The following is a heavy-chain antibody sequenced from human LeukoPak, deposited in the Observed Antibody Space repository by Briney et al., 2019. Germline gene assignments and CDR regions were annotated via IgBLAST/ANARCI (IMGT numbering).Heavy chain of an antibody. J-gene: IGHJ4*02. V-gene: IGHV4-4*02. CDR2: IYHSGST. CDR1: GGSISSSNW. Sequence: KASETLSLTCAVSGGSISSSNWWSWVRQPPGKGLEWIGEIYHSGSTNYNPSLKSRVTISVDKSKNQFSLKLSSVTAADTAVYYCATPGLQADSSGLDYWGQGTLVTVSS. D-gene: IGHD3-22*01. CDR3: ATPGLQADSSGLDY.